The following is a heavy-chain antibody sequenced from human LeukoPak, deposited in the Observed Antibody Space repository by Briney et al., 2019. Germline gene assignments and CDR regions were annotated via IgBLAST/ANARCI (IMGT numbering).Heavy chain of an antibody. CDR3: ARDLDWTFDI. D-gene: IGHD1-1*01. J-gene: IGHJ3*02. CDR1: GFTFSSYT. Sequence: PAGSQRLSCAASGFTFSSYTMNWVRQDPGKGLEWVSYITSVSSILSYADSVKGRFTISRDNAKNSLYLQMNSLRDEDTAVYYCARDLDWTFDIWGKGTMVTVSS. V-gene: IGHV3-48*02. CDR2: ITSVSSIL.